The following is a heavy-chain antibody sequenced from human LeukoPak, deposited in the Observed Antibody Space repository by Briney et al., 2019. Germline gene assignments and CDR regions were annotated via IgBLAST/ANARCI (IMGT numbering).Heavy chain of an antibody. Sequence: GGSLRLSCAASGFTFSSYAMSWVRQAPGKGLEWVSSISSSSSYIYYADSVKGRFTISRDNAKNSLYLQMNSLRAEDTAVYYCARHRSYYYDSSASFLDYWAQGTVVTVSS. CDR1: GFTFSSYA. CDR2: ISSSSSYI. D-gene: IGHD3-22*01. V-gene: IGHV3-21*01. CDR3: ARHRSYYYDSSASFLDY. J-gene: IGHJ4*02.